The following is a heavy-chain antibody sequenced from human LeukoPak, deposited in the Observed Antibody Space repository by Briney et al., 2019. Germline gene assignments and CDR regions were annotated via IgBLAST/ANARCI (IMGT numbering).Heavy chain of an antibody. D-gene: IGHD6-19*01. V-gene: IGHV3-64*04. J-gene: IGHJ4*02. Sequence: PGGSLRLSCSASGFTFSIYAMHWVRQAPGKGLEYVSTITNDGDNTYYAGSVKGRFTISRDNSKNTLYLQMNSLRAEDTAVYYCAKGRIAVAGSLYWGQGTLVTVSS. CDR3: AKGRIAVAGSLY. CDR2: ITNDGDNT. CDR1: GFTFSIYA.